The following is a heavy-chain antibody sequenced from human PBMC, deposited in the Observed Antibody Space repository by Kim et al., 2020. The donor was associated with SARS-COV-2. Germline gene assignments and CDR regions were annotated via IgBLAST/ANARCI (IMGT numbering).Heavy chain of an antibody. D-gene: IGHD3-16*02. Sequence: SETLSLTCTVSGGSISSGSDFWGWIRQPPGKGLEWIGSVSSIRNTYYNPSLKSRVTISIDTSKNQFSLNLTSVAAADTALYYCARYRRDVPTYCFDYWGQGTLVTVSS. V-gene: IGHV4-39*01. J-gene: IGHJ4*02. CDR1: GGSISSGSDF. CDR3: ARYRRDVPTYCFDY. CDR2: VSSIRNT.